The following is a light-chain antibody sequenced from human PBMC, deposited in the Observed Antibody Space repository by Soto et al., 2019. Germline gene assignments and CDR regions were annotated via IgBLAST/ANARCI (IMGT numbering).Light chain of an antibody. CDR1: GSDIGAYNY. V-gene: IGLV2-14*01. CDR3: SSFTTSYFYV. Sequence: QSVLTQPASVSGSPGQSITISCTGTGSDIGAYNYVSWYQQHPGKAPKLIIYGVTHRPSGVSTRFSASKSAYTASLTISGLQAEDESDYYCSSFTTSYFYVFGPGTKVTGL. CDR2: GVT. J-gene: IGLJ1*01.